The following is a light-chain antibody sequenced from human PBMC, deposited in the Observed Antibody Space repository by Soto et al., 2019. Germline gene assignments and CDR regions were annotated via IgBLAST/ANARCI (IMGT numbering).Light chain of an antibody. CDR3: VAWDDSLNGYVV. J-gene: IGLJ2*01. V-gene: IGLV1-44*01. CDR1: SSNIGSNT. CDR2: SNN. Sequence: QSVLTQPPSASGTPGLRVTISCSGSSSNIGSNTVNWYQQLPGTAPKLVIYSNNQRPSGVPDRFSGSKSGTSASLAISGLQSEDEADYYCVAWDDSLNGYVVFGGGTKVTVL.